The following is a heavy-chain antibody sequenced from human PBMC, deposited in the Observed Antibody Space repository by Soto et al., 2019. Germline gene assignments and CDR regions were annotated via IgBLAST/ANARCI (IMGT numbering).Heavy chain of an antibody. J-gene: IGHJ4*02. D-gene: IGHD3-3*01. V-gene: IGHV3-21*01. Sequence: EVQLVESGGGLVKPGGSLRLSCAASGFTFSSYSMNWVRQAPGKGLEWVSSISSSSSYIYYANSVKGRFTISRDNAKNSLYLQMNSLRAEDTGVDYCARISMAYYDFWSGGRYFTYWGQGPLDTVSS. CDR3: ARISMAYYDFWSGGRYFTY. CDR1: GFTFSSYS. CDR2: ISSSSSYI.